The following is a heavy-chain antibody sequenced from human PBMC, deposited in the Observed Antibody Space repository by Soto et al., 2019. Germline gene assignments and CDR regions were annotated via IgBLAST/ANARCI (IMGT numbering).Heavy chain of an antibody. D-gene: IGHD1-1*01. CDR1: GFTFSNVE. J-gene: IGHJ4*02. Sequence: PGGSLRLSFEASGFTFSNVEMSWVRQAPGKAPEWIEYIQNGGSPIFYADSVRVRFTISRDNAKNSLYLQMSSLTAEDTAVYYCARGWNRGAHFGXWGQGALVTVSX. CDR3: ARGWNRGAHFGX. CDR2: IQNGGSPI. V-gene: IGHV3-48*03.